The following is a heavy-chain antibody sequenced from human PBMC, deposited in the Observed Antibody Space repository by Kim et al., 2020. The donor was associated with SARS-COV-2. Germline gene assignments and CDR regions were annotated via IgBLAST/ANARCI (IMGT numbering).Heavy chain of an antibody. CDR1: GFTFDDYA. V-gene: IGHV3-43*02. CDR2: ISGDGGST. CDR3: AKDICGKLRSPNYYQYY. J-gene: IGHJ6*03. D-gene: IGHD1-26*01. Sequence: GGSLRLSCAASGFTFDDYAMHWVRQAPGKGLEWVSLISGDGGSTYNADSVKGRFTISRDKSKKYLYLQMNSLTTEDTALYYCAKDICGKLRSPNYYQYY.